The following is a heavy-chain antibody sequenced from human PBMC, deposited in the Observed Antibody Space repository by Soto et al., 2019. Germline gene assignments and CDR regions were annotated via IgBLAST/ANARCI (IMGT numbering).Heavy chain of an antibody. Sequence: LRLSCAASGFTSGFTFDYYAMHWVRQAPGKGLEWVSGISWNSGSIGYADSVKGRFTISRDNAKNSLYLQMNSLRAEDTAVYYCARYCSSTSCKGDAFDIWGQGTMVTVSS. CDR1: GFTFDYYA. CDR3: ARYCSSTSCKGDAFDI. CDR2: ISWNSGSI. D-gene: IGHD2-2*01. V-gene: IGHV3-9*01. J-gene: IGHJ3*02.